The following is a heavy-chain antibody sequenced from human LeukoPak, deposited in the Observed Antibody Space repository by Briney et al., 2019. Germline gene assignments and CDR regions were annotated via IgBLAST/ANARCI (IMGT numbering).Heavy chain of an antibody. CDR2: VSGTSTYT. CDR3: ARDISYCGGDCAPYYFDY. Sequence: PGGPLRLSCAASGFTFSDYYTSWIRKAPGKGLEWVSYVSGTSTYTNYADSVKGRLTISRDNAKNSLYLQMNSLRAEDTAVYYCARDISYCGGDCAPYYFDYWGQGTLVTVSS. D-gene: IGHD2-21*02. CDR1: GFTFSDYY. J-gene: IGHJ4*02. V-gene: IGHV3-11*05.